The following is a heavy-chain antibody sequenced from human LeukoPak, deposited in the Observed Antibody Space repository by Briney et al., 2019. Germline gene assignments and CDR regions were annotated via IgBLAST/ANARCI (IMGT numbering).Heavy chain of an antibody. CDR3: ATWGSIFGVTFFDY. D-gene: IGHD3-3*01. V-gene: IGHV3-7*01. Sequence: GGSLRLSCAASGFIFTNYWMTWVRQAPGKGLEWVATIKEDGSAKHYVDSVKGRFTIARDNSKNSLFLQMSSLRAEDTAVYYWATWGSIFGVTFFDYWGQGSLVTVSS. CDR2: IKEDGSAK. J-gene: IGHJ4*02. CDR1: GFIFTNYW.